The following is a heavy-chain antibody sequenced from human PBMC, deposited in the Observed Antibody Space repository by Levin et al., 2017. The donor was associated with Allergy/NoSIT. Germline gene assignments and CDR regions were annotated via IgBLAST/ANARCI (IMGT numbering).Heavy chain of an antibody. V-gene: IGHV3-30*03. Sequence: PGGSLRLSCAASGFTFSSYGMHWVRQAPGKGLEWVAVISYDGSNKYYADSVKGRFTISRDNSKNTLYLQMNSLRAEDTAVYYCATFWSGYYHFDYWGQGTLVTVSS. CDR3: ATFWSGYYHFDY. J-gene: IGHJ4*02. CDR2: ISYDGSNK. CDR1: GFTFSSYG. D-gene: IGHD3-3*01.